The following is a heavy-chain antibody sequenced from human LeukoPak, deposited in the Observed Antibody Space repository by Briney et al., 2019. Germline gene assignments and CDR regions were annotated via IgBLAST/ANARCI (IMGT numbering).Heavy chain of an antibody. J-gene: IGHJ4*02. CDR1: GFTFRSHA. CDR2: ISGSGDKT. D-gene: IGHD6-13*01. Sequence: GGSLRLSCAASGFTFRSHAMSWVRQAPGKGLEWVSGISGSGDKTYYADSVKGRFTISRDNSKNTLSLEMNSLRVEDTAVYYCAKHLASSWYFDYWGQGTLVTASS. V-gene: IGHV3-23*01. CDR3: AKHLASSWYFDY.